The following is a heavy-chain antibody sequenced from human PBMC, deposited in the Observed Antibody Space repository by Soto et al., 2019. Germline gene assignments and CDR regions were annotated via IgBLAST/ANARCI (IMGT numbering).Heavy chain of an antibody. Sequence: SVKVSCKASGVTFSSYAISWVRQAPGQGLEWMGGIIPIFGTANYAQKFQGRVTITADESTSTAYMELSSLRSEDTAVYYCARAQGDYDFWSGYYDPYYYYGMDVWGQGTTVTVS. J-gene: IGHJ6*02. D-gene: IGHD3-3*01. V-gene: IGHV1-69*13. CDR1: GVTFSSYA. CDR2: IIPIFGTA. CDR3: ARAQGDYDFWSGYYDPYYYYGMDV.